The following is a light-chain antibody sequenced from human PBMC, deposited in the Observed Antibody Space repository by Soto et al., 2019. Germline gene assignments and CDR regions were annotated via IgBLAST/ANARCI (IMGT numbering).Light chain of an antibody. J-gene: IGLJ2*01. V-gene: IGLV2-14*03. CDR1: SSDVGTYNL. CDR3: SSYTSSTLVI. CDR2: DVT. Sequence: QSALTQPASVSGSPGQSITISCTGTSSDVGTYNLVSWYQQHPGKAPKLMIYDVTNRPSGVSNRFSGSKSGNTASLIISGLQDEDEAEYYCSSYTSSTLVIFGGGTKLTVL.